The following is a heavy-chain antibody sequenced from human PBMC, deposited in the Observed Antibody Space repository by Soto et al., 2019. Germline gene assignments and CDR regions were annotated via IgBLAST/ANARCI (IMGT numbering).Heavy chain of an antibody. CDR1: GGTFSSYA. J-gene: IGHJ4*02. V-gene: IGHV1-69*13. CDR2: IVPIFGTA. Sequence: ASVKVSCKASGGTFSSYAISWVRQAPGQGLEWMGGIVPIFGTANYAQKFQGRVTITADESTSTAYMELSSLRSEDTAVYYCARYYYDSSGYYRTYYFDYWGQGTLVTVSS. D-gene: IGHD3-22*01. CDR3: ARYYYDSSGYYRTYYFDY.